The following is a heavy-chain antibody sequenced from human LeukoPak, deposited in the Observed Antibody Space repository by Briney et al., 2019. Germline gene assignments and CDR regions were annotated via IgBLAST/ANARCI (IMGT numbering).Heavy chain of an antibody. Sequence: GGSLRLSCAASGFTFSTYSMNWVRQAPGKGLEWVSYISSSSSTIYYADSVKGRFTISRDNAKNSLYLQMDSLRVEDTAEYYCARDPYSGNYGAYYYYYMDVWGKGTTVTVSS. CDR3: ARDPYSGNYGAYYYYYMDV. J-gene: IGHJ6*03. CDR2: ISSSSSTI. CDR1: GFTFSTYS. V-gene: IGHV3-48*04. D-gene: IGHD1-26*01.